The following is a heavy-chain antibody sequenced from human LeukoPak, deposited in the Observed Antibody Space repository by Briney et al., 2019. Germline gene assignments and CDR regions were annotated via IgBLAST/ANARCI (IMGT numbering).Heavy chain of an antibody. CDR2: VDPEDGET. J-gene: IGHJ4*02. CDR3: ATQRDGYNYDY. Sequence: GASVKVSCKASGYTFTDYYMHWVQQAPGKGLEWMGRVDPEDGETIYAEKFQGRVTITADTSTDTAYMELSSLRSEDTAVYYCATQRDGYNYDYWGQGTLVTVSS. CDR1: GYTFTDYY. V-gene: IGHV1-69-2*01. D-gene: IGHD5-24*01.